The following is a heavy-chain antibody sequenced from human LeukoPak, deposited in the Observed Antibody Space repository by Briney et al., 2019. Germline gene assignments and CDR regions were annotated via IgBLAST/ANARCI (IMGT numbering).Heavy chain of an antibody. CDR3: ASTMATISYFDY. J-gene: IGHJ4*02. D-gene: IGHD5-24*01. CDR1: GGSISSGGYF. V-gene: IGHV4-61*08. Sequence: SETLSLTCTVSGGSISSGGYFWTWIRQHPGKGLEWIGHIYYTGSTYYNPSLKSRVTISVDTSKNQFSLKLSSVTAADTAVYYCASTMATISYFDYWGQGTLVTVSS. CDR2: IYYTGST.